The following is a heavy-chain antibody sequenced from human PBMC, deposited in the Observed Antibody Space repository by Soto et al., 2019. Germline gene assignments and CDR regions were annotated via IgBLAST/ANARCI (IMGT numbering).Heavy chain of an antibody. D-gene: IGHD3-3*01. CDR3: AKSGRGPYYDFWSGYYTEAFDI. CDR2: ISGSGGST. V-gene: IGHV3-23*01. CDR1: GFTFSSYA. J-gene: IGHJ3*02. Sequence: GGSVSFSCAASGFTFSSYAMSWVRQAPGKGLEWVSAISGSGGSTYYADSVKGRFTISRDNSKNTLYLQMNSLRAEDTAGYYCAKSGRGPYYDFWSGYYTEAFDIWGQGTMVTVSS.